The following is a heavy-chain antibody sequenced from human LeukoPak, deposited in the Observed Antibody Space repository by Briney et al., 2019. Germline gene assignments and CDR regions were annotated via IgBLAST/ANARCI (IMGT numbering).Heavy chain of an antibody. CDR1: GFLLTRSW. Sequence: GALEISRNGSGFLLTRSWLVWVRPVPGKGLEWVGIIYPGVSDTRYSPSFQGQVTNSADQSISTAYLQWSSLKASDTAMYYCARIPSSLMYNWFDPWGQGTLVTVSS. D-gene: IGHD2-8*01. V-gene: IGHV5-51*01. J-gene: IGHJ5*02. CDR3: ARIPSSLMYNWFDP. CDR2: IYPGVSDT.